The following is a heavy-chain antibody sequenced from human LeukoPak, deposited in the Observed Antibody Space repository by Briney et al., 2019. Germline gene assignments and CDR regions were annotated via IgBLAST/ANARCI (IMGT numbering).Heavy chain of an antibody. Sequence: SETLSLTCAVYGGSFSDYYWSWIRQPPGKGLEWIGEINHSGTTNYSPSLKSRVSISVDTSKNQFSLKLNSVTAADATMYYCASHYSSGSYRYTGSFDSWGQGMLVNVSS. J-gene: IGHJ4*02. CDR1: GGSFSDYY. CDR3: ASHYSSGSYRYTGSFDS. V-gene: IGHV4-34*01. CDR2: INHSGTT. D-gene: IGHD3-16*02.